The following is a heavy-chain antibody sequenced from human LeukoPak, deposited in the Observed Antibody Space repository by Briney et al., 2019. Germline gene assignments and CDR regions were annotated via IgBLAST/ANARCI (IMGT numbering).Heavy chain of an antibody. CDR2: IKQDGSEK. CDR3: ARDGYSSGWYLVDY. D-gene: IGHD6-19*01. V-gene: IGHV3-7*01. J-gene: IGHJ4*02. Sequence: SGGSLRLSCAASGFTFSSYWMSWVRQAPGKGLEWVANIKQDGSEKYYVDSVKGRFTISRDNAKNSLYLQMNSLRAEDTAVYYCARDGYSSGWYLVDYWGQGTLVTVSS. CDR1: GFTFSSYW.